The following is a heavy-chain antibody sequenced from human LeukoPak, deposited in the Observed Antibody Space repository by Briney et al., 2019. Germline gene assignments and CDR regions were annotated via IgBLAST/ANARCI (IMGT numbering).Heavy chain of an antibody. CDR1: GYTFTSYG. CDR3: ARGSSRDHAGRDFDY. D-gene: IGHD3-10*01. J-gene: IGHJ4*02. Sequence: ASVKVSCKASGYTFTSYGISWVRQAPGQGLEWMGWISAYNGNTNYAQKLQGRVTMTTDTSTSTAYMELSSLRSEDTAVYYCARGSSRDHAGRDFDYLGQGTLVTVSS. V-gene: IGHV1-18*01. CDR2: ISAYNGNT.